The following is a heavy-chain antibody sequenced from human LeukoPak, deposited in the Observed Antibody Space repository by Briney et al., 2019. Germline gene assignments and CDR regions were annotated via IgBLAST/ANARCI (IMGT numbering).Heavy chain of an antibody. J-gene: IGHJ4*02. Sequence: GASVKVSCKASGGTFSSYAISWVRQAPGQGLEWMGGIIPNFGTANYAQKFQGRVTITADESTSTAYMELSSLRSEDTAVYYCARDHDYGGYEYYFDYWGQGTLVSVSS. CDR2: IIPNFGTA. CDR1: GGTFSSYA. V-gene: IGHV1-69*13. CDR3: ARDHDYGGYEYYFDY. D-gene: IGHD4-17*01.